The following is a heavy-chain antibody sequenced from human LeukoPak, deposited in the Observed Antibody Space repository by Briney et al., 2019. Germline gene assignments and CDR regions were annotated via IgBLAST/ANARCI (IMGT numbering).Heavy chain of an antibody. D-gene: IGHD1-1*01. CDR1: GFTFSSYN. CDR3: SRVNVIIGNDIKAVYI. Sequence: GSSLRLSCAASGFTFSSYNMHWVRQAPGQGLEWVAVTSYDGTNKHYADSVKGRFAITRDNSKDTPYMQKNTLIADDTAVDGCSRVNVIIGNDIKAVYIWGQGTMVTVSS. J-gene: IGHJ3*02. CDR2: TSYDGTNK. V-gene: IGHV3-30*09.